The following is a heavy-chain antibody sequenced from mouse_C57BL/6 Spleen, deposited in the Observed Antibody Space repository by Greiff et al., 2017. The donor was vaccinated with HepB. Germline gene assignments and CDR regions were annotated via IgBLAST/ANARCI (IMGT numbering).Heavy chain of an antibody. V-gene: IGHV1-72*01. Sequence: QVQLQQSGAELVKPGASVKLSCKASGYTFTSYWMHWVKQRPGQGLEWIGRIDPNSGGTKYNEKFKSKATLTVDKPSSTAYMQLSSLTSEDSAVYYCARDDGYYGYAMDYWGQGTSVTVSS. CDR1: GYTFTSYW. D-gene: IGHD2-3*01. J-gene: IGHJ4*01. CDR2: IDPNSGGT. CDR3: ARDDGYYGYAMDY.